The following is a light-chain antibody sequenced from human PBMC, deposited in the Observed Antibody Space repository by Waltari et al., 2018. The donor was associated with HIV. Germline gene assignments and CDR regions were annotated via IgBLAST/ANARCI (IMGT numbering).Light chain of an antibody. CDR3: CSYAGSSTFAV. CDR1: SSDVGGYNY. V-gene: IGLV2-23*02. J-gene: IGLJ2*01. Sequence: QSALTQPASVSGSPGQSITISCTGTSSDVGGYNYVSWYQQHPGNAPKLMIYDVTKRPSGGSTRFSGSKSGNTASLTISGLQAEDEADYYCCSYAGSSTFAVFGGGTKLTVL. CDR2: DVT.